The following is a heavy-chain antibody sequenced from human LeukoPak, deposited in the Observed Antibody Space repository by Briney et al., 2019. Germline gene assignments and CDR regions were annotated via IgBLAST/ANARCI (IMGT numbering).Heavy chain of an antibody. J-gene: IGHJ4*02. CDR2: ISGSGSST. D-gene: IGHD3-10*01. CDR3: AKDADGELLVDY. Sequence: GGSLRLSCAASGFTFSSYAMSWVRQAPGKGLEWVSAISGSGSSTYYADSVKGRFTISRDNSKNTLYLQMNRLRAEDTAVYYCAKDADGELLVDYWGQGTLVTVSS. V-gene: IGHV3-23*01. CDR1: GFTFSSYA.